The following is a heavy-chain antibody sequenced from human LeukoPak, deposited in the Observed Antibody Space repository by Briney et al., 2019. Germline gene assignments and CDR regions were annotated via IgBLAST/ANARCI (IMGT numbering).Heavy chain of an antibody. D-gene: IGHD1-26*01. Sequence: ETLSLTCTVSGGSISSSTYYWGWIRQPPGKGLEWVSSISGSGGSNYYADSVKGRFTISRDNSKNTLYLQMNSLRAEDTAVYYCARDWDVGATSDYWGQGTLVTVSS. V-gene: IGHV3-23*01. J-gene: IGHJ4*02. CDR1: GGSISSSTYY. CDR3: ARDWDVGATSDY. CDR2: ISGSGGSN.